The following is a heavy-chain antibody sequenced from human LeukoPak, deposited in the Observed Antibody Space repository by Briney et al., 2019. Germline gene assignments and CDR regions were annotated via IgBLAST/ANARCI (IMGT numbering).Heavy chain of an antibody. CDR1: GFTFSSYA. CDR3: ANCIQLWFLFDY. Sequence: QSGGSLRLSCAASGFTFSSYAMSWVRQAPGKGLEWVSAISGSGGSTYYADSVKGRFTISRDNSKNTLYLQMNSLRAEDTAVYYCANCIQLWFLFDYWGQGTLVTVSS. CDR2: ISGSGGST. D-gene: IGHD5-18*01. J-gene: IGHJ4*02. V-gene: IGHV3-23*01.